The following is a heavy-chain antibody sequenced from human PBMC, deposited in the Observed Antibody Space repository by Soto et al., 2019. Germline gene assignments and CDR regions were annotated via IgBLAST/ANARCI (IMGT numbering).Heavy chain of an antibody. V-gene: IGHV3-30*18. CDR2: IIYDGSKK. CDR3: AKDLHDFASFFFYVMDV. D-gene: IGHD3-10*02. CDR1: GFRFSSSG. Sequence: GGSLRLSCAASGFRFSSSGMHWVRQAPGKGLEWVAVIIYDGSKKEYADSVKGRFTVSRDNSKDTVYLQMNNLRPEDTGVYYCAKDLHDFASFFFYVMDVWGKGTSVTVSS. J-gene: IGHJ6*04.